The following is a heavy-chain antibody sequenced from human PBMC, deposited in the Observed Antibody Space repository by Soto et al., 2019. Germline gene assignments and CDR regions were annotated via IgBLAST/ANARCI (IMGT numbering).Heavy chain of an antibody. D-gene: IGHD2-8*01. V-gene: IGHV4-31*03. CDR3: ARGGVGFDL. CDR1: GDSLTIGGHY. CDR2: IYHSGST. J-gene: IGHJ3*01. Sequence: SETLSLTCSVSGDSLTIGGHYWTWIRQHPGKGLEWIGYIYHSGSTYYSPSLKSRVTISVDTSENQFSLKLTSMTAADTAVYYCARGGVGFDLWGKGKMVTVPS.